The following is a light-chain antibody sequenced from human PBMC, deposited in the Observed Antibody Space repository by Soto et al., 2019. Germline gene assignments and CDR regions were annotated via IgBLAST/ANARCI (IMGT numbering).Light chain of an antibody. J-gene: IGKJ2*01. CDR3: QHQHAFPRT. V-gene: IGKV3-20*02. CDR2: GIF. CDR1: QSVTHNY. Sequence: ETVLTQFPATVSLSPGERATLYCWTCQSVTHNYLAWYQQKPAQPPRLLVYGIFNRATGVPARFSGSGSGTDFTLTISGLEPEDSAFYYRQHQHAFPRTLAQGPKVDIK.